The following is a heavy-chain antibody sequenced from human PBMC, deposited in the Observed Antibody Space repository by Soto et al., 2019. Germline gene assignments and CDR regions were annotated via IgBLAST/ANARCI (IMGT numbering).Heavy chain of an antibody. CDR1: GGTISTFS. D-gene: IGHD2-15*01. J-gene: IGHJ5*02. CDR2: VIPIFGTT. V-gene: IGHV1-69*01. CDR3: ARGLECRGYCLDKPTWFAP. Sequence: QGQLLQSGAEVKKPGSSVKVSCKASGGTISTFSINWVRQAPGQGLEWVGGVIPIFGTTNYAQKFQGRVTITADEASNTAYMELNSLRSDDTAVYFCARGLECRGYCLDKPTWFAPWGQGTLVTVSS.